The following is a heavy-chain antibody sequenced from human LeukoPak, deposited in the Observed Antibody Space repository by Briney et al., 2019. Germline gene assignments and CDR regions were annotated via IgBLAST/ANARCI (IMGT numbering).Heavy chain of an antibody. CDR3: ARAFYSSSWYDYYYYYYGMDV. D-gene: IGHD6-13*01. CDR1: GYTFTSYA. Sequence: SCKASGYTFTSYAMHWVRQAPGKGLEWVAVISYDGSNKYYADSVKGRFTISRDNSKNTLYLQMNSLRAEDTAVYYCARAFYSSSWYDYYYYYYGMDVWGQGTTVTVSS. CDR2: ISYDGSNK. V-gene: IGHV3-30-3*01. J-gene: IGHJ6*02.